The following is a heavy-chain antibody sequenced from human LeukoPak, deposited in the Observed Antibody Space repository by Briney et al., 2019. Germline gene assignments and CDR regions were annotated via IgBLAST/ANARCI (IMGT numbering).Heavy chain of an antibody. CDR1: GFTFSSYS. CDR2: ISSSSYI. D-gene: IGHD2-15*01. CDR3: ARDYMGGYYYYYMDV. Sequence: PGGSLRLSCAASGFTFSSYSMNWVRQAPGKGLEWVSSISSSSYIYYADSVKGRFTISRDNAKNSLYLQMNSLRAEDTAVYYCARDYMGGYYYYYMDVWGKGTTVTVSS. V-gene: IGHV3-21*01. J-gene: IGHJ6*03.